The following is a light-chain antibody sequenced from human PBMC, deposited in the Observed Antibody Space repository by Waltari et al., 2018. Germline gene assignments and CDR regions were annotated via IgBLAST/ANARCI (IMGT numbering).Light chain of an antibody. V-gene: IGKV4-1*01. CDR1: QSVFYRPNSANR. J-gene: IGKJ2*01. CDR2: WAS. Sequence: DIVMTQSPDSLAVSLGERATINCKSSQSVFYRPNSANRLAWYQHKPGQPPKLLIYWASTRESGVPDRFSGSGSGTDFTLTISSLQAEDVAVYYCHQTCSPPYTFGQGTKLEIK. CDR3: HQTCSPPYT.